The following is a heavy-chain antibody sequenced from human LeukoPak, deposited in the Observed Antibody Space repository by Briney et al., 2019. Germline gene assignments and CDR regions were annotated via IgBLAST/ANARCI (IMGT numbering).Heavy chain of an antibody. Sequence: GSLRLSCAASGFTFSNYAIHWVRQAPGKGLEWVAVISYDGNNKYYADSVKGRFTVSRDNSKNTLYLQMNSLRPEDTAVYYCARGVVPGAGGWFDPWGQGTLVTVSS. CDR2: ISYDGNNK. D-gene: IGHD3-10*01. V-gene: IGHV3-30-3*01. J-gene: IGHJ5*02. CDR1: GFTFSNYA. CDR3: ARGVVPGAGGWFDP.